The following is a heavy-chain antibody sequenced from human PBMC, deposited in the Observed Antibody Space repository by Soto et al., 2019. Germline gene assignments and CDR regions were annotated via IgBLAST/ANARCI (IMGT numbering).Heavy chain of an antibody. CDR2: IWYDGSNK. D-gene: IGHD2-15*01. V-gene: IGHV3-33*01. CDR3: ARPHLYCSGGSCYPDHFDY. CDR1: GFTFSSYG. J-gene: IGHJ4*02. Sequence: GGSLRLSCAASGFTFSSYGMHWVRQAPGKGLEWVAVIWYDGSNKYYADSVKGRFTISRDNSKNTLYLQMNSLRAEDTAVYYCARPHLYCSGGSCYPDHFDYWGQGT.